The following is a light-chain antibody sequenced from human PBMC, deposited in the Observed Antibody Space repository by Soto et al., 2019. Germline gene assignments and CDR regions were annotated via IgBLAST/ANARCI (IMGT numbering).Light chain of an antibody. J-gene: IGKJ4*01. CDR2: GAS. V-gene: IGKV3-15*01. CDR1: QSVSSN. Sequence: EIVMTQSPATLSVSPGERATLSCRASQSVSSNLAWYQQKPGQAPRLLIFGASTRATGIPARFSGSGSGTEFTLTISSLQSEDFQFFYCQQYNTWPPLTFGGGTKVEIK. CDR3: QQYNTWPPLT.